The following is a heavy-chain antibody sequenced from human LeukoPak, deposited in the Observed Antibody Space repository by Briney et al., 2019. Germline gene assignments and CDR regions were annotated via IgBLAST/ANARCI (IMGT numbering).Heavy chain of an antibody. CDR2: ISAYNGNT. D-gene: IGHD2-21*01. V-gene: IGHV1-18*01. Sequence: ASVKVSCKASGYTSTSYGISWVRQAPGQGLEWMGWISAYNGNTNYAQKLQGRVTMTTDTSTSTAYMELRSLRSDDTAVYYCASVRFGDVYYYYGMDVWGQGTTVTVSS. J-gene: IGHJ6*02. CDR3: ASVRFGDVYYYYGMDV. CDR1: GYTSTSYG.